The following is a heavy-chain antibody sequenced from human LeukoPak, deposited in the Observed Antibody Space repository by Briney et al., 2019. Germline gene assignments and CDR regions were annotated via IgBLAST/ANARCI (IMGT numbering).Heavy chain of an antibody. CDR1: GGSISSYY. CDR3: ARHDEIHGFDP. V-gene: IGHV4-59*08. D-gene: IGHD5-24*01. Sequence: SETLSLTCTVSGGSISSYYWSWIRQPPGKGLEWIGYIYYSGSTNYNPSLKSRVTISVDTSKNQFSLKLSSVTAADTAVYYCARHDEIHGFDPWGQGTLVTVSS. CDR2: IYYSGST. J-gene: IGHJ5*01.